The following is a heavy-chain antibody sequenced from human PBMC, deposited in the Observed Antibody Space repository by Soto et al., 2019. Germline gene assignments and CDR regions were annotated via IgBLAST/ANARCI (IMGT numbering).Heavy chain of an antibody. D-gene: IGHD1-7*01. CDR2: IYSGGST. CDR1: GFTVSSNY. Sequence: GGSLRLSCAASGFTVSSNYMSWVRQAPGKGLEWVSVIYSGGSTYYADSVKGRFTISRDNSKNTLYLQMNSLRAEDTAVYYCARGRRELEFDPWGQGTLVTVSS. V-gene: IGHV3-66*01. J-gene: IGHJ5*02. CDR3: ARGRRELEFDP.